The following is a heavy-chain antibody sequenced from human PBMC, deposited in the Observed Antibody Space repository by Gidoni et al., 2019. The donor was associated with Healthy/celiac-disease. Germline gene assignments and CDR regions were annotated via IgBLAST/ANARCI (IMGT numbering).Heavy chain of an antibody. CDR2: IYTSGST. V-gene: IGHV4-61*02. CDR1: GGSIRRGSYY. D-gene: IGHD4-4*01. CDR3: ARESSTVTKRFYYYGMDV. J-gene: IGHJ6*02. Sequence: QVQLQESGPGLVKPSQTLSLTCTVSGGSIRRGSYYWSWIRQPAGKGLEWIGRIYTSGSTNYNPSLKSRVTISVDTSKNQFSLKLSSVTAADTAVYYCARESSTVTKRFYYYGMDVWGQGTTVTVSS.